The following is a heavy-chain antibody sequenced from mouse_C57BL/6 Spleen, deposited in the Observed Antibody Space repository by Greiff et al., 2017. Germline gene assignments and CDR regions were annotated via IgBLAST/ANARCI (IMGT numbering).Heavy chain of an antibody. Sequence: QVQLQQPGAELVRPGSSVTLSCKASGYPFTRYWMDWVKQRPGQGLEWIGNIYPSDSETHYNQKFKDKATLTVDKTSSTAYMQLSSLTSEDSAVYYWARRGLDGSSQCYYAMDYWGQGTSVTVSS. CDR1: GYPFTRYW. D-gene: IGHD1-1*01. CDR3: ARRGLDGSSQCYYAMDY. V-gene: IGHV1-61*01. CDR2: IYPSDSET. J-gene: IGHJ4*01.